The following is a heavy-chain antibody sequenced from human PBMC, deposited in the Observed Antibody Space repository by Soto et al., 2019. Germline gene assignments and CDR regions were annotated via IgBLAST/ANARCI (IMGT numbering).Heavy chain of an antibody. CDR1: GFTFSDYY. CDR2: ISSSGSTI. D-gene: IGHD6-13*01. J-gene: IGHJ6*02. V-gene: IGHV3-11*01. Sequence: GGSLRLSCAASGFTFSDYYMSWIRQAPGKGLEWVSYISSSGSTIYYADSVKGRFTISRDNAKNSLYLQMNSLRAEDTAVYYCARESGASTSWFYYYGMDVWGQGTTVTVSS. CDR3: ARESGASTSWFYYYGMDV.